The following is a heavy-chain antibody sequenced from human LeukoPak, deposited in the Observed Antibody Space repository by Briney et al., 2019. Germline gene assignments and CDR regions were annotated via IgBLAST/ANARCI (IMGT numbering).Heavy chain of an antibody. CDR1: GGSFSGYY. J-gene: IGHJ4*02. CDR2: INHSGST. D-gene: IGHD2-2*01. Sequence: PSETLSLTCAVYGGSFSGYYWSWIRQPPGKGLEWIGEINHSGSTNYNPSLKSRVTISVDTSKNQFSLKLSSVTAADTAVYYCARGFVVVPAAMQYWGQGTLVTASS. CDR3: ARGFVVVPAAMQY. V-gene: IGHV4-34*01.